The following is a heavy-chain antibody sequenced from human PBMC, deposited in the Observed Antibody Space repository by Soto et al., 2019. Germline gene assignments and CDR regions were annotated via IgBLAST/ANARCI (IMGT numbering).Heavy chain of an antibody. D-gene: IGHD3-10*01. CDR3: ARVQDYGSGSYHPPRSIDP. J-gene: IGHJ5*02. Sequence: GASVKVSCKASGYTFTSYGISWVRQAPGQGLEWMGWISAYNGNTNYAQKLQGRVTMTTDTSTSTAYMELRSLRSDDTAVYYCARVQDYGSGSYHPPRSIDPWGQGTLVTVSS. CDR1: GYTFTSYG. V-gene: IGHV1-18*01. CDR2: ISAYNGNT.